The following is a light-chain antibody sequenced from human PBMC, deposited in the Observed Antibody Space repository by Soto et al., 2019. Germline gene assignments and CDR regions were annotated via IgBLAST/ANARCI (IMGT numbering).Light chain of an antibody. J-gene: IGKJ2*01. Sequence: EMVLTQSPATLSLSPGDRATLSYRASQSVGRYLAWYQQRPGQAPRLLIYDSFNRVTGIPARFSGNGSGRDFTLTISSLEPEDFAVYYCQYHTDWPPYTFGQGTTLEI. CDR1: QSVGRY. V-gene: IGKV3-11*02. CDR2: DSF. CDR3: QYHTDWPPYT.